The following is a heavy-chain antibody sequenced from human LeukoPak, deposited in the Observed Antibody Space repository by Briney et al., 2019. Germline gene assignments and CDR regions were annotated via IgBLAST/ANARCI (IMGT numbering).Heavy chain of an antibody. V-gene: IGHV4-34*01. CDR2: INHSGST. CDR1: GGSFSGYY. Sequence: PSETLSLTCAVYGGSFSGYYWSWIRQPPGKGLEWIGEINHSGSTNYNPSLKSRVTISVDTSKNQFSLKLSSVTAADTAVYYCARYASPSSGAFDIWDQGTMVTVSS. J-gene: IGHJ3*02. CDR3: ARYASPSSGAFDI. D-gene: IGHD3-10*01.